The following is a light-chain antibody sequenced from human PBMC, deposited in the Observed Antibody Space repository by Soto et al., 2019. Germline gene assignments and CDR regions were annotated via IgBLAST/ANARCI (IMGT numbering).Light chain of an antibody. Sequence: IQMTQSPSSLSASVGDRVTITCRASQGIRSDLAWYQQKPGKAPELLIYAASSLQSGVPSRFSGSGSGTDFTLTISSLQPEDFATYYCLQDYNYPLTFGGGTKVEMK. CDR3: LQDYNYPLT. CDR1: QGIRSD. J-gene: IGKJ4*01. V-gene: IGKV1-6*01. CDR2: AAS.